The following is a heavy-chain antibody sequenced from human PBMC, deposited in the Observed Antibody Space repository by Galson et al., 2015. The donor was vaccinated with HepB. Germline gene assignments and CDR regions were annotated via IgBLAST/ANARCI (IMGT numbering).Heavy chain of an antibody. CDR1: GYTFTSYA. V-gene: IGHV1-3*01. J-gene: IGHJ3*02. D-gene: IGHD5-18*01. CDR3: ARARIQLWSDDAFDI. Sequence: SVKVSCKASGYTFTSYAMHWVRQAPGQRLEWMGWMNAGNGNTKYSQKFQGRVTITRDTSASTAYMELSSLRSEDTAIYYCARARIQLWSDDAFDIWGQGTMVTVSS. CDR2: MNAGNGNT.